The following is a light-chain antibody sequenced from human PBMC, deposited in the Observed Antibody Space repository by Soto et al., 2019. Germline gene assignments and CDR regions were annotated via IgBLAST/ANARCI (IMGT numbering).Light chain of an antibody. CDR1: QSVSSY. J-gene: IGKJ5*01. CDR3: QQRSNWPPIT. Sequence: EIVLTPSLATLSLSPGTRATLSCRASQSVSSYLAWYQQKPGQAPRLLIYDASNRATGIPARFSGSGSGTDFTLTISSLEPEDFAVYYCQQRSNWPPITFGQGRRLE. V-gene: IGKV3-11*01. CDR2: DAS.